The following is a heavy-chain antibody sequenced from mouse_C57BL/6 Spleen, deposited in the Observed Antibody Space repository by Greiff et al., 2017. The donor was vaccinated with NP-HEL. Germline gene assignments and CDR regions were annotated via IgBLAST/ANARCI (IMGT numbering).Heavy chain of an antibody. CDR2: INPNNGGT. D-gene: IGHD2-5*01. J-gene: IGHJ2*01. V-gene: IGHV1-26*01. CDR1: GYTFTDYY. CDR3: ARSYYSNYVGYFDY. Sequence: EVQLQQSGPELVKPGASVKISCKASGYTFTDYYMNWVKQSHGKSLEWIGDINPNNGGTSYNQKFKGKATLTVDKSSSTAYMELRSLTSEDSAVYSCARSYYSNYVGYFDYWGQGTTLTVSS.